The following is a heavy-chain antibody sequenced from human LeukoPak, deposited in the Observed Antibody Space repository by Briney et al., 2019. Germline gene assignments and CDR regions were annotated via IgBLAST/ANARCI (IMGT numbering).Heavy chain of an antibody. J-gene: IGHJ6*03. V-gene: IGHV3-48*04. D-gene: IGHD5-12*01. CDR3: ASFGYSGYDNYYYYYMDV. CDR2: ISSSSSTI. CDR1: GFTFSSYS. Sequence: GGSLRLSCAASGFTFSSYSMNWVGQAPGKGLEGVSYISSSSSTIYYADSVKGRFTISRDNAKNSLYLQMNSLRAEDTAVYYCASFGYSGYDNYYYYYMDVWGKGTTVTVSS.